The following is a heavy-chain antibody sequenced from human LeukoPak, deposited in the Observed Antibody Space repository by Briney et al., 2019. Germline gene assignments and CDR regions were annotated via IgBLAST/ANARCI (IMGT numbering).Heavy chain of an antibody. V-gene: IGHV4-39*01. J-gene: IGHJ3*02. D-gene: IGHD1-26*01. CDR3: ARRGSYDTFDI. CDR2: IYYSGST. CDR1: GGSISSSGSY. Sequence: SETLSLTCTVSGGSISSSGSYCGWIRQPPGKGLEWIGNIYYSGSTYYNPSLKSRVTISVDTSKNQFSLKLTSVTAADTAVFYCARRGSYDTFDIRGHGTMVTVSS.